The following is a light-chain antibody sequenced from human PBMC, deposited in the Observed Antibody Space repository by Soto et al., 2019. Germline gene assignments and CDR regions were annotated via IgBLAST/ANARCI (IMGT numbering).Light chain of an antibody. CDR1: SSDAGGYNY. J-gene: IGLJ1*01. V-gene: IGLV2-14*01. CDR3: NSYTSKSTGV. CDR2: EVS. Sequence: QSALTQPASVSGSPGQSITISCTGTSSDAGGYNYVSWYQQHPGKAPKLIIYEVSNRPSGVSNRFSGSKSGNTASLTISGLQAEDEADYYCNSYTSKSTGVFGTGTKPPS.